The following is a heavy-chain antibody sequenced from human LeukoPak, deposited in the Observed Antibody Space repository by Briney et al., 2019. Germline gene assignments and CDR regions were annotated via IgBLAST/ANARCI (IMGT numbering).Heavy chain of an antibody. Sequence: GGSLRLSCAASGFNFRSNGMYWVHQAPGKGLEWVAVIWYDGSNKYYGDSVKGRFTVSRDNSKNTLYLQMNSLRAEDTAVYYCAKEKYRGYSYGSGDYWGQGTLVTVSS. D-gene: IGHD5-18*01. CDR2: IWYDGSNK. V-gene: IGHV3-30*02. CDR1: GFNFRSNG. CDR3: AKEKYRGYSYGSGDY. J-gene: IGHJ4*02.